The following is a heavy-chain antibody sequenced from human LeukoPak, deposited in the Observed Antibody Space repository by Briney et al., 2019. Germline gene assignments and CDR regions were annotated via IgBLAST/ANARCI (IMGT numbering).Heavy chain of an antibody. Sequence: SGPTLVNPTQTLTLSTFSGFSLSTSGMCVSWIRQPPGKALEWLARIDWEGDKYYSTSLKTRLTVSKDTSKNQVVLTVTNMDPVDTATYYCARHRKTSYYDTIGYFDYWGQGTLVTVSS. V-gene: IGHV2-70*11. CDR3: ARHRKTSYYDTIGYFDY. CDR1: GFSLSTSGMC. CDR2: IDWEGDK. J-gene: IGHJ4*02. D-gene: IGHD3-22*01.